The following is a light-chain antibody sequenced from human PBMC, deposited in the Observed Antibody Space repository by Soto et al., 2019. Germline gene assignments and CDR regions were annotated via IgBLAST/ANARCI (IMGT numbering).Light chain of an antibody. Sequence: EIVMTQSPATLSVSPGERATLSCRASQSVSILLAWYQQKPGQAPRLLIFGASTRATGIPDRFRGSGSGTDFTLTITRLEPEDFGVYYCHQYGSSPQTFGQGTRLEI. CDR3: HQYGSSPQT. CDR2: GAS. CDR1: QSVSIL. J-gene: IGKJ5*01. V-gene: IGKV3-20*01.